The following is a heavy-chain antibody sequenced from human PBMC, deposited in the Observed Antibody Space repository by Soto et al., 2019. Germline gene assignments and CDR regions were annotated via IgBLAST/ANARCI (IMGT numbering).Heavy chain of an antibody. CDR1: GGSFSGYY. CDR2: INHSGST. D-gene: IGHD5-18*01. J-gene: IGHJ4*02. CDR3: ASSRLSRNSYGYPQSFDY. V-gene: IGHV4-34*01. Sequence: SETLSLTCAVYGGSFSGYYWSWIRQPPGKGLEWIGEINHSGSTNYNPSLKSRVTISVDTSKNQFSLKLSSVTAADTAVYYCASSRLSRNSYGYPQSFDYWGQGTLVTVSS.